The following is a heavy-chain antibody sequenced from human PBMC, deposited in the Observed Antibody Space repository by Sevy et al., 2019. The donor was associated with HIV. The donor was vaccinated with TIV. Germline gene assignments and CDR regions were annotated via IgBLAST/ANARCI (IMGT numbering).Heavy chain of an antibody. J-gene: IGHJ4*02. Sequence: ASVKVSCKASGYTFTGYYMHWVRQAPGQGLEWMGWINPNSGGTNYAQKFQGRVTMTRDTSISTAYMELSRLRSDDTAVYYCARDHGYSSGQAAQTWGQGTLVTVSS. CDR3: ARDHGYSSGQAAQT. CDR1: GYTFTGYY. V-gene: IGHV1-2*02. CDR2: INPNSGGT. D-gene: IGHD6-19*01.